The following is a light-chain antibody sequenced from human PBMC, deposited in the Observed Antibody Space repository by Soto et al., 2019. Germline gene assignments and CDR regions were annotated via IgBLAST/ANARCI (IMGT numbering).Light chain of an antibody. Sequence: EIASRHFPCTLSPSPRSRSTLSLRASQSVSSSYLAWYQQKPGQAPRLLIYGASSRATGIPDRFSGSGSGTDFTLTISRLEPEDFAVYYCQQYGDLPTFGQGTRLEIK. CDR1: QSVSSSY. V-gene: IGKV3-20*01. J-gene: IGKJ5*01. CDR2: GAS. CDR3: QQYGDLPT.